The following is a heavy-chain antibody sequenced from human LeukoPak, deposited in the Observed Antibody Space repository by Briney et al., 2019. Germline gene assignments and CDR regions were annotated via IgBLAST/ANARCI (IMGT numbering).Heavy chain of an antibody. Sequence: QPGRSLRLSCAASGFTFSSYSMNWVRQAPGKGLEWVSYISSSSSTIYYADSVKGRFTISRDNAKNSLYLQMNSLRDEDTAVYYCARGCFGGDCYDAFDIWGQGTMVTVSS. D-gene: IGHD2-21*02. CDR3: ARGCFGGDCYDAFDI. CDR1: GFTFSSYS. J-gene: IGHJ3*02. V-gene: IGHV3-48*02. CDR2: ISSSSSTI.